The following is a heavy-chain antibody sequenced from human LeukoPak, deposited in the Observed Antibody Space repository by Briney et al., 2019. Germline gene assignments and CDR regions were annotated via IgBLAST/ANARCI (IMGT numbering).Heavy chain of an antibody. J-gene: IGHJ4*02. CDR2: ISSSSSYI. CDR1: GFTFSSYS. Sequence: GGSLRLSCAASGFTFSSYSMNWVRQAPGKGLEWVSSISSSSSYICYADSVKGRFTISRDNAKNSLYLQMNSLRAEDTAVYYCARVWGGTTVPDYWGQGTLVTVSS. D-gene: IGHD4-17*01. V-gene: IGHV3-21*01. CDR3: ARVWGGTTVPDY.